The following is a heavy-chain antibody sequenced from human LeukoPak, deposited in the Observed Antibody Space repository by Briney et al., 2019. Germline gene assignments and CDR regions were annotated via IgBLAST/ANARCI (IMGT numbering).Heavy chain of an antibody. D-gene: IGHD1-20*01. Sequence: PSETLTLTCTVSGGSISPYYWSWIRQSPGKGLEWIGYIYHSGSTKYNPSLKSRVTISVDTSKNQFSLKLTSVTAEGTAVYFCAKAQDDYNSSWFAPWGPGLLVTVSS. V-gene: IGHV4-59*01. CDR1: GGSISPYY. CDR3: AKAQDDYNSSWFAP. CDR2: IYHSGST. J-gene: IGHJ5*02.